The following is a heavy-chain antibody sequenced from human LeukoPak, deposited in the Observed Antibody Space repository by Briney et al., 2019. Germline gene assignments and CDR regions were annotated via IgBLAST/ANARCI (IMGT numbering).Heavy chain of an antibody. J-gene: IGHJ4*02. CDR2: IYHSGST. Sequence: SETLSLTCAVSGYPISSGYYWGWIRQPPGKGLEGIGSIYHSGSTYYNQSLKSRVTISVDTSKNQFSLKLSSVTAADTAVYYCARVGYCSGGSCYDLRFDYWGQGTLVTVSS. CDR3: ARVGYCSGGSCYDLRFDY. V-gene: IGHV4-38-2*01. CDR1: GYPISSGYY. D-gene: IGHD2-15*01.